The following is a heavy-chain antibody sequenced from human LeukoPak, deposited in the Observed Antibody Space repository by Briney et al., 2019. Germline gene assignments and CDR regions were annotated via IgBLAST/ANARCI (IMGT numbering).Heavy chain of an antibody. CDR2: IIPIFGTA. Sequence: SVKVSCKASGGTFSSYAISWVRQAPGQGLEWMGGIIPIFGTANYAQKFQGRVTITADESTSTAYMELSSLRSEDTAVYYCARERDGYNHAGAFDIWGQGTMVTVSS. D-gene: IGHD5-24*01. J-gene: IGHJ3*02. CDR3: ARERDGYNHAGAFDI. V-gene: IGHV1-69*13. CDR1: GGTFSSYA.